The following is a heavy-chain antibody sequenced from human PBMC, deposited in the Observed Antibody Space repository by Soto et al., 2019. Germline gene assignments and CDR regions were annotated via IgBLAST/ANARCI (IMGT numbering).Heavy chain of an antibody. V-gene: IGHV4-59*01. Sequence: SETLSLTCTVSGGSISSYYWSWIRQPPGKGLEWIGYIYYSGSTNYNPSLKSRVTISVDTSKNQFSLKLSSVTAADTAVYYCARGRRDVVRGVIYYYYYYMDVWGKGTTVTVSS. D-gene: IGHD3-10*01. CDR1: GGSISSYY. CDR2: IYYSGST. J-gene: IGHJ6*03. CDR3: ARGRRDVVRGVIYYYYYYMDV.